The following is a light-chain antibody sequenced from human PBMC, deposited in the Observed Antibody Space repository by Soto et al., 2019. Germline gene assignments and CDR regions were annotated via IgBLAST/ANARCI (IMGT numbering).Light chain of an antibody. CDR1: QSVSSY. CDR2: DAS. CDR3: QQRRDWLS. J-gene: IGKJ4*01. V-gene: IGKV3-11*01. Sequence: EIVLKQSPATLSLSPGNRATLSCRASQSVSSYLAWYQQKPGQPPRLLIYDASKRATGIPARFSGSGSGTDFTLTIGSLAPADFAVYSCQQRRDWLSFGGGTKVEIK.